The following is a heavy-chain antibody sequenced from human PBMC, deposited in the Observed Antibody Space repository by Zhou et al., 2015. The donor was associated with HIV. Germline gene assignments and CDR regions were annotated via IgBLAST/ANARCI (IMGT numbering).Heavy chain of an antibody. V-gene: IGHV1-69*01. CDR3: ATSGQIAVRRFDY. Sequence: QVHLMQSGAEVKKPGSSVKVSCKASGVTFSNYAISWVRQAPGQGLEWMGGIIPIIGRANYAQDRVTITADETTRTVYMELSSLRSEDTAVYYCATSGQIAVRRFDYWGQGTLVTVSS. CDR2: IIPIIGRA. CDR1: GVTFSNYA. J-gene: IGHJ4*02. D-gene: IGHD2/OR15-2a*01.